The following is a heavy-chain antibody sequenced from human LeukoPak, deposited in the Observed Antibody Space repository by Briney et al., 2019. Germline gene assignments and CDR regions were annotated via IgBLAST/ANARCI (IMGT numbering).Heavy chain of an antibody. CDR2: ISAYNGNT. J-gene: IGHJ4*02. V-gene: IGHV1-18*01. Sequence: EASVKVSCKASGYTFTSYGISWVRQAPGQGLEWMGWISAYNGNTNYAQKLQGRVTITTDTSTSTAYMELRSLRSDDTAVYYCARDLYYYDSSGYYPFDYWGQGTLVTVSS. CDR1: GYTFTSYG. D-gene: IGHD3-22*01. CDR3: ARDLYYYDSSGYYPFDY.